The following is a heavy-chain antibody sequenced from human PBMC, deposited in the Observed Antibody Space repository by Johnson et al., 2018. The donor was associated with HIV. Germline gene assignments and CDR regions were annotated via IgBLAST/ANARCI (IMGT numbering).Heavy chain of an antibody. V-gene: IGHV3-13*01. D-gene: IGHD6-13*01. J-gene: IGHJ3*02. CDR3: ARAYGIAAAGTSGAFDI. CDR2: IGTAGDT. CDR1: GFTFSSYD. Sequence: EQLVESGGGLVQPGGSLRLSCAASGFTFSSYDMHWVRQATGKGLEWVSAIGTAGDTYYPGSVQGRFTISRENAKNSLYLQMNSLRAGDTAVYYCARAYGIAAAGTSGAFDIWGQGTMVTVSS.